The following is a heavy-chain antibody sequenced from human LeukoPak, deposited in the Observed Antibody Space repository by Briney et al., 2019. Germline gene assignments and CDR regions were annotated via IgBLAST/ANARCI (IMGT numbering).Heavy chain of an antibody. D-gene: IGHD6-13*01. Sequence: SETLSLTCTVSGGSISSYYWNWLRQPPGKGLEWIGYMKYIRTTDYNPSLKSRVTISLDTSKNRFSLKLSSVTAADTAMYYCARSYSSSDHYYYYGMDVWGQGTTVTVSS. CDR2: MKYIRTT. CDR3: ARSYSSSDHYYYYGMDV. V-gene: IGHV4-59*08. J-gene: IGHJ6*02. CDR1: GGSISSYY.